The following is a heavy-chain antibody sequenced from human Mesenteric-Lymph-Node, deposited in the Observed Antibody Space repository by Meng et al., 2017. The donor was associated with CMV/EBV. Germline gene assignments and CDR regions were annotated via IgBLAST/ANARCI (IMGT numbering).Heavy chain of an antibody. J-gene: IGHJ4*02. Sequence: SETLSLTCTVSGSSISSYYWSWIRQPPGKGLEWIGYIYYSGSTNYNPSLKSRVTISVDTSNRFSLKLTSVTAADTAVYYCARGVFLMSSGHYFDHWGQGSLVTVSS. D-gene: IGHD3-22*01. CDR1: GSSISSYY. CDR2: IYYSGST. V-gene: IGHV4-59*01. CDR3: ARGVFLMSSGHYFDH.